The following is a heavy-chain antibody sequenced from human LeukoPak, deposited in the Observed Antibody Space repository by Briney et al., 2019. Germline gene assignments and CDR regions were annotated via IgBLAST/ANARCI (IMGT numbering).Heavy chain of an antibody. V-gene: IGHV3-23*01. J-gene: IGHJ4*02. CDR1: GITFGNFA. CDR2: ISDSGGST. D-gene: IGHD3-10*01. CDR3: AKRGVVIRVFLVGFHKEAYYFDS. Sequence: PGGSLRLSCEASGITFGNFALSWVRQAPGQGLEWVAGISDSGGSTNYADSVKGRFTISRDTPRNTLYLQMNSLRAEDTAVYFCAKRGVVIRVFLVGFHKEAYYFDSWGQGALVTVSS.